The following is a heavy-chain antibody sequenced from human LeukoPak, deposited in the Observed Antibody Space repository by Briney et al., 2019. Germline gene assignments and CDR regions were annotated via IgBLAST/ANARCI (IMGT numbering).Heavy chain of an antibody. CDR1: GFTVSSDY. J-gene: IGHJ3*02. V-gene: IGHV3-66*01. CDR2: IYSGGTT. CDR3: ARGLGYYYDSTADAFDI. Sequence: GGSLRLSCAASGFTVSSDYMSWVRQAPGKGLEWVSVIYSGGTTHYADSVKGRFTISRDNSKNTLYLQMNSLRAGDTAVYYCARGLGYYYDSTADAFDIWGQGTMVTVSS. D-gene: IGHD3-22*01.